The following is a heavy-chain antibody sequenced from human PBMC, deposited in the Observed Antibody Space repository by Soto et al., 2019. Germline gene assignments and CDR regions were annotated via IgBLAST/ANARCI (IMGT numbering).Heavy chain of an antibody. Sequence: QVQLQESGPGLVKPSGTLSLTCAVSGGSISSSNWWSWVRQPPGKGLEWIGEIYHSGSTNYNPSLKSRVTISVDKSKNQFSLKLSSVTAADTAVYYCARDKGGLDYGDHEYNWYFDLWGRGTLVTVSS. CDR1: GGSISSSNW. D-gene: IGHD4-17*01. CDR2: IYHSGST. CDR3: ARDKGGLDYGDHEYNWYFDL. J-gene: IGHJ2*01. V-gene: IGHV4-4*02.